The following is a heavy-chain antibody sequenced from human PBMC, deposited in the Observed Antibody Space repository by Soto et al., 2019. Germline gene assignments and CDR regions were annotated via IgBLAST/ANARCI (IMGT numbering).Heavy chain of an antibody. Sequence: SLRLSCAASGFTFSSYAMSLVRQAPGKGLEWVSIISGSGGSTYYADSVKGRFTISRDNSKNTLYLQMNSLRAEDMAVYYCASRSSGWYFVYWGQGTLVTVS. CDR3: ASRSSGWYFVY. D-gene: IGHD6-19*01. CDR1: GFTFSSYA. V-gene: IGHV3-23*01. J-gene: IGHJ4*02. CDR2: ISGSGGST.